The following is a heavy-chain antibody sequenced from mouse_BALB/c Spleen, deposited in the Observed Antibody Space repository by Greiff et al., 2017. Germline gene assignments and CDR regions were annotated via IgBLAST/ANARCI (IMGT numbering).Heavy chain of an antibody. J-gene: IGHJ2*01. Sequence: VKLVESGPGLVAPSQSLSITCTVSGFSLTSYGVHWVRQPPGKGLEWLGVIWAGGSTNYNSALMSRLSISKDNSKSQVFLKMNSLQTDDTAMYYCARVYGNYQGYFDYWGQGTTLTVSS. CDR1: GFSLTSYG. CDR3: ARVYGNYQGYFDY. V-gene: IGHV2-9*02. D-gene: IGHD2-1*01. CDR2: IWAGGST.